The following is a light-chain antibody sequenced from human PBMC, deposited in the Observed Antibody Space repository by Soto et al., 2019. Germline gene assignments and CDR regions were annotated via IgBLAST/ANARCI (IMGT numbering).Light chain of an antibody. Sequence: QSALTQPASVSGSPGQSITFSCTGTSSDVGGYNYVSWYQQHPGKAPKVMIYDVSNRPSGVSNRFSGSKSGNTASLTISGVQAEEEADYYCSSYTTSGTWVFGGGTQLTVL. CDR2: DVS. J-gene: IGLJ3*02. CDR3: SSYTTSGTWV. CDR1: SSDVGGYNY. V-gene: IGLV2-14*01.